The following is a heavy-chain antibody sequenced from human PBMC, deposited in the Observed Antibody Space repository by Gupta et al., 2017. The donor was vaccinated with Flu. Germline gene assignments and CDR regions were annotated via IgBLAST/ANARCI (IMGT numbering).Heavy chain of an antibody. D-gene: IGHD5-18*01. CDR3: ARGQGRSPLYSSGRYYYYYYMDV. V-gene: IGHV4-34*01. J-gene: IGHJ6*03. Sequence: PGQGLEWIGEINHSGSTNYKPSLKSRVTISVDTSKNQFSLNLSSVTAADTAVYYCARGQGRSPLYSSGRYYYYYYMDVWGKGATVTVSS. CDR2: INHSGST.